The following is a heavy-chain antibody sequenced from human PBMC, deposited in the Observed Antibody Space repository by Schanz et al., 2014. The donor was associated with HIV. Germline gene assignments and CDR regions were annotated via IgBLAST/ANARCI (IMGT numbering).Heavy chain of an antibody. CDR3: ASHGEGITMIVVVNGGYYGMDV. CDR2: ISAYNGNT. V-gene: IGHV1-69*06. D-gene: IGHD3-22*01. J-gene: IGHJ6*02. CDR1: GGTFNSHG. Sequence: QVQLVQSGAALRKPGTSVKVSCMVPGGTFNSHGFGWVRQAPGQGPEWMGWISAYNGNTNYAQKFQGRVTITADKSTRTAYMELSSLRFEDTAVYYCASHGEGITMIVVVNGGYYGMDVWGQGTTVTVSS.